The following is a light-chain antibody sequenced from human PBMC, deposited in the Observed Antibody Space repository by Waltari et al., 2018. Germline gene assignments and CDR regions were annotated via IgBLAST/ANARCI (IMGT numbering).Light chain of an antibody. CDR3: SSFTTSRGV. J-gene: IGLJ3*02. CDR1: SSDVGGYNY. CDR2: EVA. V-gene: IGLV2-14*01. Sequence: QSALTQPASVSGSPGQSITISCTGTSSDVGGYNYVSWYQQHPGKAPKLIIYEVAYRPSGVSSRFSGSKSGNTASLTISGLQAEDEANYYCSSFTTSRGVFGGGTKLTVL.